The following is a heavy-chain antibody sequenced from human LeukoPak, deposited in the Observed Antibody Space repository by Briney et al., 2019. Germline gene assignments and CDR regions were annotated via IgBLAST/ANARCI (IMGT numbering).Heavy chain of an antibody. Sequence: SVKVSCKASVGTFSNNAISWLRQAPAQGLEWMGRIIPTLGIANYAHTLLGREMITADKSTSTAYMELRGLRSEATAVYYCARDLHPTVGLIASATKMATTDTPYYYNSGMDVWGQGTTGTVSS. CDR3: ARDLHPTVGLIASATKMATTDTPYYYNSGMDV. CDR2: IIPTLGIA. V-gene: IGHV1-69*04. J-gene: IGHJ6*02. CDR1: VGTFSNNA. D-gene: IGHD5-24*01.